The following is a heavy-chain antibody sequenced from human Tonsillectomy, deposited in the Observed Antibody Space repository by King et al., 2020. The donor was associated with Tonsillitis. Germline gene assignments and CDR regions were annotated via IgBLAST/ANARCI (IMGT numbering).Heavy chain of an antibody. CDR2: ISWNSGSI. Sequence: VQLVESGGGLVQPGRSLRLSCAASGFTFDDYAMHWVRQAPGKGLEWVSGISWNSGSIGYADSVKGRFTISRDNAKNSLYLQMNSLRAEDTALYYCAKDYYALLTGNPVYYFDYWGQGTLVTVSS. J-gene: IGHJ4*02. V-gene: IGHV3-9*01. D-gene: IGHD3-9*01. CDR3: AKDYYALLTGNPVYYFDY. CDR1: GFTFDDYA.